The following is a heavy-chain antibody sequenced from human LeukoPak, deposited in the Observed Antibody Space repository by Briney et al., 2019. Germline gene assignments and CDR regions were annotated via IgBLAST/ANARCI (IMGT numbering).Heavy chain of an antibody. Sequence: SQTLSHTCTVSGGSISSGGYYWSWIRQHPGKGLEWIGYIYYSGSTYYNPSLKSRVTISVDTSKNQFSLKLSSVTAADTAVYYCASTHHDSSGWSIFDYWGQGTLVTVSS. V-gene: IGHV4-31*03. CDR3: ASTHHDSSGWSIFDY. CDR1: GGSISSGGYY. CDR2: IYYSGST. D-gene: IGHD6-19*01. J-gene: IGHJ4*02.